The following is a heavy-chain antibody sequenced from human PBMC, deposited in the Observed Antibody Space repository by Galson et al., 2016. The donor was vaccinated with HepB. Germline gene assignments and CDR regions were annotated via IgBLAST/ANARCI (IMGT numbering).Heavy chain of an antibody. CDR2: MYSGGSS. D-gene: IGHD6-6*01. CDR3: ARESGTSSSYYYYGMDI. CDR1: GFTVSSNY. V-gene: IGHV3-53*04. Sequence: SLRLSCAASGFTVSSNYMSWVRQAPGKGLEWVSLMYSGGSSYYADSVRGRFTISRHNAENTLYLQMSSLRPEDTAVYYCARESGTSSSYYYYGMDIWGQGTTVAVSS. J-gene: IGHJ6*02.